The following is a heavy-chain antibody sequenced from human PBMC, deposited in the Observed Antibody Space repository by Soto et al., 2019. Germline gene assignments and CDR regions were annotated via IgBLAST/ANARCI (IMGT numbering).Heavy chain of an antibody. CDR2: IYYSGST. CDR1: GGSISSSSYY. D-gene: IGHD3-9*01. V-gene: IGHV4-39*01. CDR3: AGGPVLRYFAGVY. Sequence: QLQLQESGPGLVKPSETLSLTCTVSGGSISSSSYYWGWIRQPPGKGLEWIGSIYYSGSTYYNPSLKSRVTISVDTSKNQFSLKLSSVTAADTAVYYCAGGPVLRYFAGVYWGQGTLVTVSS. J-gene: IGHJ4*02.